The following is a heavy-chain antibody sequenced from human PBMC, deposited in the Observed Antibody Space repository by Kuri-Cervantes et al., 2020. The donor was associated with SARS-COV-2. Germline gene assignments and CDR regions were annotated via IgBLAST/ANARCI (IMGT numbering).Heavy chain of an antibody. CDR2: ISWNSGSI. V-gene: IGHV3-9*01. Sequence: GGSLRLSCAASGFTFDDYAMHWVRQAPGKGPEWVSGISWNSGSIDYADSVKGRFTISRDNSKNTLYLQMNGLRADDTAVYYCAKARGATATFHFYYYGMDVWGQGTTVTVSS. D-gene: IGHD2-21*02. CDR1: GFTFDDYA. J-gene: IGHJ6*02. CDR3: AKARGATATFHFYYYGMDV.